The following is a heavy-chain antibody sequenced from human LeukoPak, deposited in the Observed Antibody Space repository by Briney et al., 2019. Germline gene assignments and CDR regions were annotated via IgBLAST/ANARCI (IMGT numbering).Heavy chain of an antibody. V-gene: IGHV3-23*01. D-gene: IGHD6-13*01. CDR1: GFTFSDYY. Sequence: GGSLRLSCAASGFTFSDYYMSWIRQAAGKGLEWVSAIYGSGGSTYYADSVKGRFTISRDNSKNTLYLQMNSLRADDTAVYYCAKDIEPISSSWDASDVWGQGTMVTVSS. CDR3: AKDIEPISSSWDASDV. CDR2: IYGSGGST. J-gene: IGHJ3*01.